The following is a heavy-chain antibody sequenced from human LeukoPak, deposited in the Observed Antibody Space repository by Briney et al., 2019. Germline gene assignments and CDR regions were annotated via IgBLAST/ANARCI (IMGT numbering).Heavy chain of an antibody. CDR2: IWYDGSNK. CDR3: ARDMADYTFDY. CDR1: GFTFSSYG. D-gene: IGHD5-12*01. Sequence: GGSLSLSCAASGFTFSSYGMHWVRQAPGKGLEWVAVIWYDGSNKYYADSVKGRFTISRDNSKNTLYLQMNSLRAEDTAVYYCARDMADYTFDYWGQGTLVTVSS. V-gene: IGHV3-33*01. J-gene: IGHJ4*02.